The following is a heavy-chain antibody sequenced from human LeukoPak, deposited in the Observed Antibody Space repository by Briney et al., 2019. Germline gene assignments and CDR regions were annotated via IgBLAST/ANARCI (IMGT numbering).Heavy chain of an antibody. V-gene: IGHV3-23*01. CDR3: AKDAGDYGGNAGVFDI. J-gene: IGHJ3*02. CDR2: ISGYGGST. D-gene: IGHD4-23*01. CDR1: GFTFSSYA. Sequence: PGGSLRLSCAASGFTFSSYAMNWVRQAPGKGLERVSAISGYGGSTYYADSVKGRFTLSRDNSKNTLYLQMNSLRADDTAVYYCAKDAGDYGGNAGVFDIWGQGTMVTVSS.